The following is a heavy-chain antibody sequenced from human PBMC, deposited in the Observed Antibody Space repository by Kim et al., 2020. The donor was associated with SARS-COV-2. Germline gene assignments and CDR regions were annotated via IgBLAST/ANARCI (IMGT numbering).Heavy chain of an antibody. D-gene: IGHD3-10*01. J-gene: IGHJ5*01. Sequence: SGPTLVNPSQTLTLTCTFSGFSLTTNGETVGWIRQDPGKALECLAFIYWDDDKRYSPSLQSRLTITKDTSKNQVVLAMTNMEPGDTATYYCVHRSITSLIRGLIATNWFDCWGQGSLVTVSS. CDR3: VHRSITSLIRGLIATNWFDC. CDR2: IYWDDDK. V-gene: IGHV2-5*02. CDR1: GFSLTTNGET.